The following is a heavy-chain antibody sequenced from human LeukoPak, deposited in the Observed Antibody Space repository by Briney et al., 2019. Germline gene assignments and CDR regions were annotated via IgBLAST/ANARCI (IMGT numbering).Heavy chain of an antibody. Sequence: GGSLRLSCAASGFTFSSYSMNWVRQAPGKGLEWVSSISSSSSYIYYADSVKGRFTTSRDNAKNSLYLQMNSLRAEDTALYYCAKDMVRGVVITNILDYWGQGTLVTVSS. CDR3: AKDMVRGVVITNILDY. CDR2: ISSSSSYI. CDR1: GFTFSSYS. D-gene: IGHD3-22*01. V-gene: IGHV3-21*04. J-gene: IGHJ4*02.